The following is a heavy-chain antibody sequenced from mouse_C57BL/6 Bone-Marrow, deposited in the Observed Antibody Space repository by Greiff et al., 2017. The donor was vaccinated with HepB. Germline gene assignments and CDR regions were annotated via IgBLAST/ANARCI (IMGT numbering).Heavy chain of an antibody. D-gene: IGHD1-1*01. CDR1: GYTFTDYE. J-gene: IGHJ2*01. Sequence: QVQLQQSGAELVRPGASVTLSCKASGYTFTDYEMHWVKQTPVHGLEWIGAIDPETGGTAYNQKFKGKAILTADKSSSTAYMELRSLTSEDSAVYYCTRRYGSSPYYFVYWGQGTTLTVSS. V-gene: IGHV1-15*01. CDR3: TRRYGSSPYYFVY. CDR2: IDPETGGT.